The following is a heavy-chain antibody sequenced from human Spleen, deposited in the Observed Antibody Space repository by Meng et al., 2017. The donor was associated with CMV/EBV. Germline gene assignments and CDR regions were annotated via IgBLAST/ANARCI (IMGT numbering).Heavy chain of an antibody. J-gene: IGHJ4*02. Sequence: QVQVQQWGAGLVEPSESLSLTCAVEGRSFGGYYGSWIRQPPGKWLEWIGEINHSGSTNYNPSLKSRVTISVDTSKNQFSLKLSSVTAADTAVYYCARDPVDTSFDYWGQGTLVTVSS. V-gene: IGHV4-34*01. CDR3: ARDPVDTSFDY. D-gene: IGHD5-18*01. CDR2: INHSGST. CDR1: GRSFGGYY.